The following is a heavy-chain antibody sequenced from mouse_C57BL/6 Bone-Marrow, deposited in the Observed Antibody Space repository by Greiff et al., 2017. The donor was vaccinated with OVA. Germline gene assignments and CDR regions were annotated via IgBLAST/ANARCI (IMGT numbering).Heavy chain of an antibody. CDR1: GYSITSGYY. CDR2: ISYDGSN. J-gene: IGHJ2*01. CDR3: ARGDY. Sequence: EVKLQESGPGLVKPSQSLSLTCSVTGYSITSGYYWNWIRQFPGNKLEWMGYISYDGSNNYNPSLKNRISITRDTSKKQFFLKLNSVTTEDTATYYCARGDYWGQGTTLTVSS. V-gene: IGHV3-6*01.